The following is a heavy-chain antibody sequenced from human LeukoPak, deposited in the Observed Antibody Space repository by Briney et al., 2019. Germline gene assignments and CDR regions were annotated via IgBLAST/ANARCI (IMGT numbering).Heavy chain of an antibody. Sequence: GASVKVSCKASGGTFSSYAISWVRQAPGQGLEWMGRIIPILGIANYAQKFQGRVTITADKSTSTAYMELSSLRSEDTAVYYCARGLDMVRGANDAFDIWGQGTMVTVSS. CDR1: GGTFSSYA. CDR2: IIPILGIA. J-gene: IGHJ3*02. V-gene: IGHV1-69*04. CDR3: ARGLDMVRGANDAFDI. D-gene: IGHD3-10*01.